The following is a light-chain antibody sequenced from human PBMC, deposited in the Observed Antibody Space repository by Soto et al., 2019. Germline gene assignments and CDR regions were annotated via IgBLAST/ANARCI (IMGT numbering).Light chain of an antibody. CDR1: QSISNF. J-gene: IGKJ4*01. Sequence: DIQMTQSPSILSASVGARVTITCRASQSISNFLAWYQQKPGKAPKLLIYKASSLESGVPSRFSVSASGTEFTLTISSLQPDDFATYYCQQYNSYPLTFGGGTKVEIK. CDR2: KAS. CDR3: QQYNSYPLT. V-gene: IGKV1-5*03.